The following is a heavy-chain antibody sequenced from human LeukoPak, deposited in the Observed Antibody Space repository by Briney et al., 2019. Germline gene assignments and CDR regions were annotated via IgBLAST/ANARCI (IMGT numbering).Heavy chain of an antibody. CDR1: GGSFSGYY. CDR3: ASFPSIAARPSY. J-gene: IGHJ4*02. D-gene: IGHD6-6*01. V-gene: IGHV4-34*01. CDR2: INHSGST. Sequence: SETLSLTCAVYGGSFSGYYWSWIRQPPGKGLEWIGEINHSGSTNYNPSLKSRVTISVDTSKNQSSLKLSSVTAADTAVYYCASFPSIAARPSYWGQGTLVTVSS.